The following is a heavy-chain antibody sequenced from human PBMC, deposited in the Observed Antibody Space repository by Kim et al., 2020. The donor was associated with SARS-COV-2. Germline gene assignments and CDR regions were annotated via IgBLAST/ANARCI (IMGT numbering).Heavy chain of an antibody. J-gene: IGHJ3*02. CDR2: ISGSGGTI. CDR1: GFTFSSYD. V-gene: IGHV3-48*04. CDR3: ASGVSAVGGHDDFDI. D-gene: IGHD3-10*01. Sequence: GGSLRLSCAASGFTFSSYDMSWVRQAPGKGLEWVSSISGSGGTIYYADSVKGRFTISRDNAKNSLYLQMNSLRAEDTAVYYCASGVSAVGGHDDFDIWGQGTMVTVSS.